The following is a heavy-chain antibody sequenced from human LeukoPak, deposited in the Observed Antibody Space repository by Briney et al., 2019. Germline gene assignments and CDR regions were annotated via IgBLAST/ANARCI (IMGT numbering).Heavy chain of an antibody. V-gene: IGHV6-1*01. Sequence: SQTLSLTCAISGDIVSSNTAAWNWIRQSPSRGLEWLGRAYYRSKWYIDYAVSVKSRITTNPDTSKNQFSLQLSSVSPEDTAVYYCARQMGSFDYWGQGTLVTVSS. CDR3: ARQMGSFDY. CDR2: AYYRSKWYI. D-gene: IGHD3-10*01. CDR1: GDIVSSNTAA. J-gene: IGHJ4*02.